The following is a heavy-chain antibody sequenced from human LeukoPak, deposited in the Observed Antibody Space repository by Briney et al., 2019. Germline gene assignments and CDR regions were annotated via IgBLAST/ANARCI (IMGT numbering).Heavy chain of an antibody. V-gene: IGHV4-38-2*02. CDR3: ARNGRGSSWYRATDWFDP. J-gene: IGHJ5*02. CDR2: IYYSGST. CDR1: GFSISSGYY. D-gene: IGHD6-13*01. Sequence: PSQTLSLTCIVSGFSISSGYYWGWIRQPPGKGLEWIASIYYSGSTYYNPSLKSRVIISVDTSKNQFSLKLSSVTAADTAVYYCARNGRGSSWYRATDWFDPWGQGTLVTVSS.